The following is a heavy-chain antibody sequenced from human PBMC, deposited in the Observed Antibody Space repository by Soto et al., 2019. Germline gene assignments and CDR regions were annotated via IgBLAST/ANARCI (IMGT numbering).Heavy chain of an antibody. CDR2: IDPSDSYT. D-gene: IGHD1-26*01. Sequence: GESLKISCTGSGYSFTSYWISWVRQIPGKGLEWMGRIDPSDSYTNYSPSLQGHVTISADKSISTAYLQWSSLKASDTAMYYCASPSGSYVPHDAFDIWGQGTMVTVSS. CDR3: ASPSGSYVPHDAFDI. V-gene: IGHV5-10-1*01. CDR1: GYSFTSYW. J-gene: IGHJ3*02.